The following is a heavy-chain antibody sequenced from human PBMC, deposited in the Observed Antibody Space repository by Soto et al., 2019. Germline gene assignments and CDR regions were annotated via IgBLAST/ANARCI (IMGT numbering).Heavy chain of an antibody. Sequence: ASVKVSCKASGYTFTSYGISWVRQAPGQGLEWMGWISAYNGNTNYAQKLQGRVTMTTDTSTSTAYMELRSLRSDDTAVYYCARVPITIFGVVTVNWFDPWGQGTLVTVSS. CDR2: ISAYNGNT. J-gene: IGHJ5*02. CDR1: GYTFTSYG. V-gene: IGHV1-18*01. CDR3: ARVPITIFGVVTVNWFDP. D-gene: IGHD3-3*01.